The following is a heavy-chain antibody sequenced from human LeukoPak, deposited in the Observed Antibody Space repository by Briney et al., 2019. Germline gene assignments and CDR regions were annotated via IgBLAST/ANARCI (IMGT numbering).Heavy chain of an antibody. J-gene: IGHJ1*01. CDR1: GGSISSSSYY. CDR2: IYYSGST. Sequence: SETLSLTCTVSGGSISSSSYYWGWIRQPPGKGLEWIGSIYYSGSTYYNPSLKSRVTISVDTSKSQFSLKLSSVTAADTAVYYCARPAYCGGDCKESLPEYFQHWGQGTLVTVSS. CDR3: ARPAYCGGDCKESLPEYFQH. D-gene: IGHD2-21*02. V-gene: IGHV4-39*01.